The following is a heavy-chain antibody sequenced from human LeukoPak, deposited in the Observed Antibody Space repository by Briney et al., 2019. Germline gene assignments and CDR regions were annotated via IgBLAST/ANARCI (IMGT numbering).Heavy chain of an antibody. CDR3: ARGAGVGAALRYYFDY. D-gene: IGHD1-26*01. CDR1: GGTFSSYA. V-gene: IGHV1-69*13. Sequence: WASVKVSCKASGGTFSSYAISWVRQAPGQGLEWMGGIIPIFGTANYAQKFQGRVTITADESTSTAYMELSSLRSEDTAVYYCARGAGVGAALRYYFDYWGQGTLVTVSS. CDR2: IIPIFGTA. J-gene: IGHJ4*02.